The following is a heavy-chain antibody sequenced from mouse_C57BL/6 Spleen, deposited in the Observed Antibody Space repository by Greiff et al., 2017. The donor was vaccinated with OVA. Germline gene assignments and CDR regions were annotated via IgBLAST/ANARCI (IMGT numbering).Heavy chain of an antibody. Sequence: EVKLMESGGGLVQPGGSLSLSCAASGFTFTDYYMSWVRQPPGKALEWLGFIRNKANGYTTEYSASVKGRFTISRDISQSILYLQMNALRAEDSATYYCASLYYYGSGYGWYFDVWGTGTTVTVSS. D-gene: IGHD1-1*01. CDR1: GFTFTDYY. J-gene: IGHJ1*03. V-gene: IGHV7-3*01. CDR3: ASLYYYGSGYGWYFDV. CDR2: IRNKANGYTT.